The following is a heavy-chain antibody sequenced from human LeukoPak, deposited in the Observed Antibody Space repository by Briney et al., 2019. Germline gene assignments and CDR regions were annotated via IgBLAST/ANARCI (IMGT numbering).Heavy chain of an antibody. Sequence: GGSLRLSCAASGFTFSDYTIHWVRQAPGKRLQSVSDITSNGAYTHYADSVKGRFTISRDNSRNAVFLQMGGLRIEDMAVYYCARVKMGATVSDYYYYMDVWGTGTTVTVSS. J-gene: IGHJ6*03. CDR1: GFTFSDYT. V-gene: IGHV3-64*02. CDR3: ARVKMGATVSDYYYYMDV. CDR2: ITSNGAYT. D-gene: IGHD1-26*01.